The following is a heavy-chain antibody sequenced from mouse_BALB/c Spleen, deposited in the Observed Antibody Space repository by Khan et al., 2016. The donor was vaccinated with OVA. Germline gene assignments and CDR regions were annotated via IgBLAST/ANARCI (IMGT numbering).Heavy chain of an antibody. J-gene: IGHJ4*01. Sequence: QIQLVQSGPELKKPGETVRISCKASGYTFTTAGIQWVQQMPGKGLKWIGWINTHSGVPKSAEDFKGRFAFSLEISVNTAYLQITNLKNEDTATYFWARGGAAYYRNDGGAMEYWGQGTSVTVSS. CDR1: GYTFTTAG. CDR2: INTHSGVP. CDR3: ARGGAAYYRNDGGAMEY. V-gene: IGHV9-4*02. D-gene: IGHD2-14*01.